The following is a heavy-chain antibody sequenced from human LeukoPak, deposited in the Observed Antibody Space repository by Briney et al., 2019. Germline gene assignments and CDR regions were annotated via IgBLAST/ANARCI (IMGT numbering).Heavy chain of an antibody. CDR3: ARPHEDIVATSPLNRFDY. D-gene: IGHD5-12*01. V-gene: IGHV1-46*01. J-gene: IGHJ4*02. Sequence: ASVKVSCTASGYTFTSYYMHWVRQAPGQGLEWMGIINPSGGSTSYAQKFQGRVTMTRDTSTSTVYMELSSLRSGDTAVYYCARPHEDIVATSPLNRFDYWGQGTLVTVSS. CDR2: INPSGGST. CDR1: GYTFTSYY.